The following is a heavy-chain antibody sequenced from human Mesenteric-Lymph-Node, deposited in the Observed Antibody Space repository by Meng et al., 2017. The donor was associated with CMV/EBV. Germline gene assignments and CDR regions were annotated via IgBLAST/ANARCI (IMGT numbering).Heavy chain of an antibody. CDR2: KPYDGSNQ. Sequence: GGSLRLSFAASEFTFSSYGMHWVRQAPGRGLEWVAYKPYDGSNQYYADSVKGRFTISRDNSKNTLYLQMKSLRGEDTAVYYCAKREYNWNLIDYWGQGTLVTVSS. CDR1: EFTFSSYG. J-gene: IGHJ4*02. CDR3: AKREYNWNLIDY. D-gene: IGHD1-7*01. V-gene: IGHV3-30*02.